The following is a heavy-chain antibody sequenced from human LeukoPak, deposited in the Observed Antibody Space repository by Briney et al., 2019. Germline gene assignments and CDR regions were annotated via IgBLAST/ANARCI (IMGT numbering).Heavy chain of an antibody. CDR2: INHSGST. Sequence: SETLSPTCAVYGGSFSGYYWSWIRQHPGKGLQWIGEINHSGSTNYNPSLKSRVTISVDTSKNQFSLKLSSVTAADTAVYYCARVPPRAALYYYYYYMDVWGKGTTVTVSS. V-gene: IGHV4-34*01. CDR3: ARVPPRAALYYYYYYMDV. CDR1: GGSFSGYY. D-gene: IGHD6-13*01. J-gene: IGHJ6*03.